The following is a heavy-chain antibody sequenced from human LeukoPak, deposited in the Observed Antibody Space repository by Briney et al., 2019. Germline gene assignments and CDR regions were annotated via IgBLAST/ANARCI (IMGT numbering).Heavy chain of an antibody. CDR2: IYYSGST. Sequence: PSQTLSLTCTVSGGSISTGDYYWSWIRQPPGKGLEWIGYIYYSGSTYYNPSLKSRVTISVDTSKNQFSLKLSTVTAADTAVYYCASSGGTRTGGHRSFDAFDIWGQGTMVTVSS. CDR1: GGSISTGDYY. D-gene: IGHD1-14*01. CDR3: ASSGGTRTGGHRSFDAFDI. J-gene: IGHJ3*02. V-gene: IGHV4-30-4*08.